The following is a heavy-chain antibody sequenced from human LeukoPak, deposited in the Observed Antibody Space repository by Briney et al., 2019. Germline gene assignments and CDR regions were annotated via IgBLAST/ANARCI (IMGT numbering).Heavy chain of an antibody. J-gene: IGHJ4*02. Sequence: ASVKVSCKASGYTFTSYGISWVRQAPGQGLEWMGWISAYNGNTNYAQKLQGRVTMTTDTSTSTAYMELRSLRSDDTAVYYCTRAYSSVPFDYWGQVTLVTVSS. CDR1: GYTFTSYG. V-gene: IGHV1-18*01. CDR3: TRAYSSVPFDY. D-gene: IGHD6-25*01. CDR2: ISAYNGNT.